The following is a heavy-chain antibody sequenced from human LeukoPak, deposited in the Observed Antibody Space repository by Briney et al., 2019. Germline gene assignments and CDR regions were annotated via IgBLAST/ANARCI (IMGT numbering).Heavy chain of an antibody. CDR1: GFTFINYA. Sequence: PGGSLRLSCAASGFTFINYAMSWVRQAPGKGLKWVSGISGSGGSTYYADSVKGRFTISRDNSKDTVYLQMNSLRAEDTAIYYCAKDWRSVNYGCFDYWGQGTLVTVSS. D-gene: IGHD1-7*01. V-gene: IGHV3-23*01. J-gene: IGHJ4*02. CDR3: AKDWRSVNYGCFDY. CDR2: ISGSGGST.